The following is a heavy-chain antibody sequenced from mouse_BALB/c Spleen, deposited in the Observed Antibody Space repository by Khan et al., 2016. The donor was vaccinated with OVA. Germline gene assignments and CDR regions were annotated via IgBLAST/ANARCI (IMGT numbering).Heavy chain of an antibody. Sequence: VQLQQSGPELVKPGASVKISCKTSGYTFTEYTMHWVKQSHGKSLEWIGRINPNNGGTSYNQKFKGKATLTVDTSSTTAYMGLRSLTSEDSAVYYCARRDYYAYFWFFDVWGAGTTVTVSS. CDR1: GYTFTEYT. CDR3: ARRDYYAYFWFFDV. J-gene: IGHJ1*01. CDR2: INPNNGGT. D-gene: IGHD1-2*01. V-gene: IGHV1-22*01.